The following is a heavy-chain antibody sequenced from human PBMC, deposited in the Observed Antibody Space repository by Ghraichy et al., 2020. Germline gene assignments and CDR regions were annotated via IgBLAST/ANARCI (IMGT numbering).Heavy chain of an antibody. D-gene: IGHD1-20*01. V-gene: IGHV4-59*01. CDR3: ARETYNWNPSTYWYFDL. CDR1: GGSISSYY. CDR2: IYYSGST. Sequence: SETLSLTCTVSGGSISSYYWSWIRQPPGKGLEWIGYIYYSGSTNYNPSLKSRVTISVETAKNQFSLKLSSVTAADTAVYYCARETYNWNPSTYWYFDLWGRRTLVTVSS. J-gene: IGHJ2*01.